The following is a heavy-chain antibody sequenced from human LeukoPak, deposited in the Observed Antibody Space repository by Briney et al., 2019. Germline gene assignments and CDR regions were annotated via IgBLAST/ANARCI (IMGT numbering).Heavy chain of an antibody. CDR3: SKPGSGSYFTNNCFDP. CDR2: TSMSGGDT. CDR1: GFTFSSCA. D-gene: IGHD1-26*01. J-gene: IGHJ5*02. V-gene: IGHV3-23*01. Sequence: GGSLRLSCATSGFTFSSCAMSWVRQAPGKGLEWVSTTSMSGGDTFYADSVKGRFTVSRDNSKNTLYLQMNSLRAEDTAMYFCSKPGSGSYFTNNCFDPWGQGTLVTVSS.